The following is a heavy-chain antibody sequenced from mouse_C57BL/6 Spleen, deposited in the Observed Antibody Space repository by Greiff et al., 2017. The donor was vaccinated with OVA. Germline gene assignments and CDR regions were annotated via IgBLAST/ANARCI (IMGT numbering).Heavy chain of an antibody. D-gene: IGHD2-4*01. CDR1: GYAFTNYL. Sequence: QVQLQQSGAELVRPGTSVKVSCKASGYAFTNYLIEWVKQRPGQGLEWIGVINPGSGGTNYNEKFKGKATLTADKSSSNAYMQLRSLTSEDSAVYFCARSDDYNWYFDVWGTGTTVTVSS. J-gene: IGHJ1*03. V-gene: IGHV1-54*01. CDR3: ARSDDYNWYFDV. CDR2: INPGSGGT.